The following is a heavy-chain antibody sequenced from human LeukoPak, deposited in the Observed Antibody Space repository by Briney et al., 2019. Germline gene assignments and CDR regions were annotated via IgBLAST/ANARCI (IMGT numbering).Heavy chain of an antibody. D-gene: IGHD3-22*01. Sequence: GGSLRLSCAASGFTFSSYAMSWVRQAPGKGLEWVSAISGSGGSTYYADSVKGRFTISRDNSKNTLYLQMNSLRAEDTAVYYCAKNYYDSSGYPPSFDYWGQGTLVTVSS. J-gene: IGHJ4*02. CDR1: GFTFSSYA. CDR2: ISGSGGST. V-gene: IGHV3-23*01. CDR3: AKNYYDSSGYPPSFDY.